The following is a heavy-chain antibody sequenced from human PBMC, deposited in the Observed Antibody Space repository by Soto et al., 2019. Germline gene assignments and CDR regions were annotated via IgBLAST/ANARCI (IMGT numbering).Heavy chain of an antibody. Sequence: GASVKVSCKASGYTFTSYYMHWVRQAPGQGLEWMGIINPSGGSTSYAQKFQGRVTMTRDTSTSTVYMELSSLRSEDTAVYYRAAETGPTDLDYWCQQALLTVSS. V-gene: IGHV1-46*01. J-gene: IGHJ4*02. CDR3: AAETGPTDLDY. CDR1: GYTFTSYY. CDR2: INPSGGST. D-gene: IGHD3-10*01.